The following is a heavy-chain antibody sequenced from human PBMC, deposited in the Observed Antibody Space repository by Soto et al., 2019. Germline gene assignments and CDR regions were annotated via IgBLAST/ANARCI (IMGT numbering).Heavy chain of an antibody. D-gene: IGHD6-13*01. CDR3: ARHAYSSSWYWGAAPRRDYYYYGMDV. CDR2: IYPVYSDT. J-gene: IGHJ6*02. Sequence: GDSLKTSFKGSGYSFTSYWIGWVRQMPGKGLEWMGIIYPVYSDTRYSPSFQGQVTISADKSISTAYLQWSSLKASDTAMYYCARHAYSSSWYWGAAPRRDYYYYGMDVWGQGTTVTVSS. CDR1: GYSFTSYW. V-gene: IGHV5-51*01.